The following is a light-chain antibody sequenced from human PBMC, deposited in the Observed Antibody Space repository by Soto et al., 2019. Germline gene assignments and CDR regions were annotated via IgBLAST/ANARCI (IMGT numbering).Light chain of an antibody. CDR1: SSDVGGYNY. CDR2: EVS. Sequence: QSALTQPASVSGSPGQSITISCTGTSSDVGGYNYVSWYQQHPGKAPKLMIYEVSNRPSGVSNCFSGSKSGNTASLTISGLQAEGEDDYYCSSYTSSSTGVFGTGTKATVL. V-gene: IGLV2-14*01. J-gene: IGLJ1*01. CDR3: SSYTSSSTGV.